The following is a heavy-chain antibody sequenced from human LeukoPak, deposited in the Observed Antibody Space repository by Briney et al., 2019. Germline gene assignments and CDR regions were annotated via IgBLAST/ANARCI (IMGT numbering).Heavy chain of an antibody. D-gene: IGHD3-9*01. CDR2: IKQDGSEK. V-gene: IGHV3-7*01. J-gene: IGHJ4*02. Sequence: GGSLRLSCAASGFTFSSYWMSWARQAPGKGLEWVVNIKQDGSEKYYVDSVKGRFTIYRDNAKNSLYLQMHSLRAEDTAVYYCARDSPYYDILTGYYNTLYFDYWGQGTLVTVSS. CDR1: GFTFSSYW. CDR3: ARDSPYYDILTGYYNTLYFDY.